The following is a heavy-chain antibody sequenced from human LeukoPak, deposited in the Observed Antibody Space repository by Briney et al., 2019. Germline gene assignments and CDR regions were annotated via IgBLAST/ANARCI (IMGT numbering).Heavy chain of an antibody. CDR2: ISSSGSTI. J-gene: IGHJ6*04. CDR3: ASYPIGGSGSYYYYYYGMDV. D-gene: IGHD3-10*01. CDR1: RFTFSSYE. Sequence: PGGSLRLSCAASRFTFSSYEMNWVRQAPGKGLEWVSYISSSGSTIYYADSVKGRFTISRDNAKNSLYLQMNSLRAEDTAVYYCASYPIGGSGSYYYYYYGMDVWGKGTTVTVSS. V-gene: IGHV3-48*03.